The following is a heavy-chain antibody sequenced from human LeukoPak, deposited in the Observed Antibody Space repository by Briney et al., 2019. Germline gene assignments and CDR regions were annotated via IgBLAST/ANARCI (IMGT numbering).Heavy chain of an antibody. Sequence: SETLSLTCAVSGGSINSGRYYWDWIRQPPGKGLEWIGTIHYSGTPTFYNPSLESRVTIFADTSKNQFSLKVTSVTAADTAVSYCAAGGDDAKAGFWGQGTLVTVSS. CDR3: AAGGDDAKAGF. D-gene: IGHD2-21*02. CDR2: IHYSGTPT. V-gene: IGHV4-39*01. CDR1: GGSINSGRYY. J-gene: IGHJ4*02.